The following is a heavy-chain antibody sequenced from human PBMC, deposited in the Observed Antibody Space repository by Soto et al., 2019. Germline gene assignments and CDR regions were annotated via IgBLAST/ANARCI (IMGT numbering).Heavy chain of an antibody. J-gene: IGHJ4*02. CDR2: ISPYNGNT. D-gene: IGHD3-16*02. V-gene: IGHV1-18*04. Sequence: QVPLVQSGVEVQKPGASVKVSCKASGYTFTSYVINWLRQAPGQGLEWMGWISPYNGNTNYGQKLQGRVTMTTDTSTGIAYMELRSLRSDDTAVYYFSREGGVWGSFRYFDYWGQGTLVTVSS. CDR1: GYTFTSYV. CDR3: SREGGVWGSFRYFDY.